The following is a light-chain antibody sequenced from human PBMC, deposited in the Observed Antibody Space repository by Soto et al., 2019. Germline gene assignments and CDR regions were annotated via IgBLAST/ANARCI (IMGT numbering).Light chain of an antibody. Sequence: QSVLTQPASVSGSPGRSITISCTGSSSDIGGYNYVSWYQQHPGRAPKLMIYEVTNRPSGVSHRFSGSKSGNTASLTISGLHAEDEADYYCTSYTSSSSLYVFGTGTKV. CDR3: TSYTSSSSLYV. J-gene: IGLJ1*01. V-gene: IGLV2-14*01. CDR1: SSDIGGYNY. CDR2: EVT.